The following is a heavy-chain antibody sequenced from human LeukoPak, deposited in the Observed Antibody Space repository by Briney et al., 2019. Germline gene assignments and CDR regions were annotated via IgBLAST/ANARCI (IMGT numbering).Heavy chain of an antibody. Sequence: ASVKVSCKASGYTFTTYDINWVRQAPGQGLEWMGWMNPNSGNTGYAQKFQGRVTMTRNTSMSTAYMGLSSLRSGDTAVYSCARGNYTGSGKKALDYWGQGTMVTVSS. V-gene: IGHV1-8*01. D-gene: IGHD2-8*02. CDR2: MNPNSGNT. CDR1: GYTFTTYD. J-gene: IGHJ4*02. CDR3: ARGNYTGSGKKALDY.